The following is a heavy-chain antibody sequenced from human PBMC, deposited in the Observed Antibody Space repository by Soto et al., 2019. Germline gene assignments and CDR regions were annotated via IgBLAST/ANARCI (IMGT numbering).Heavy chain of an antibody. CDR3: ASDLGRGSNNYYSYGMDV. D-gene: IGHD3-16*01. Sequence: QVQLVESGGGVVQPGRSLRLSCAASGFTFSSYGMHWVRQAPGKGLEWVAVIWYDGSNKYYADSVKGRFTISRDNSKNTLYLQMNSLRAEDTAVYYCASDLGRGSNNYYSYGMDVWGQGTTVTVSS. CDR2: IWYDGSNK. V-gene: IGHV3-33*01. CDR1: GFTFSSYG. J-gene: IGHJ6*02.